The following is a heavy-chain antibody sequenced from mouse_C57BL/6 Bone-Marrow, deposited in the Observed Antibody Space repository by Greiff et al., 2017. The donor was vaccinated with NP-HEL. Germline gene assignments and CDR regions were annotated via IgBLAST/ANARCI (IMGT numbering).Heavy chain of an antibody. V-gene: IGHV1-18*01. CDR2: INPNNGGT. CDR1: GYTFTDYN. Sequence: DVKLVESGPELVKPGASVKIPCKASGYTFTDYNMDWVKQSHGKSLEWIGDINPNNGGTIYNQKFKGKATLTVDKSSSTAYMELRSLTSEDTAVYYCARQRYWYFDVWGTGTTVTVSS. J-gene: IGHJ1*03. CDR3: ARQRYWYFDV.